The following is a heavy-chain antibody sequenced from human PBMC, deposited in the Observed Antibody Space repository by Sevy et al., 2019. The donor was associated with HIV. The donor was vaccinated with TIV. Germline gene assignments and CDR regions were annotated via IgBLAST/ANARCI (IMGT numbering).Heavy chain of an antibody. CDR2: ISSSSYI. CDR1: GFTFSSYS. D-gene: IGHD6-19*01. CDR3: ARVGISGWYARDAFDI. J-gene: IGHJ3*02. Sequence: GGSLRLSCAASGFTFSSYSMNWVRQAPGKGLEWVSSISSSSYIYYADSVKGRFTISRDNAKNSLYLQMNSLRAEDTAVYYCARVGISGWYARDAFDIWGQGTMVTVSS. V-gene: IGHV3-21*01.